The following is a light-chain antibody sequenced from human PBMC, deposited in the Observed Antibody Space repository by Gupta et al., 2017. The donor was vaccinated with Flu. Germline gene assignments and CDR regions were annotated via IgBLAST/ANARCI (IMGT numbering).Light chain of an antibody. V-gene: IGKV4-1*01. Sequence: DIVMTQSPDSLAVSLGERATINCKSSQSVLYSSNNKNYLAWYQQKPGQPPKLLIYWASTREPGVPDRFSGSGSGTDFTLTISSLQAEDVAVYHCQQYYSTPQTFGQGTKVEIK. J-gene: IGKJ1*01. CDR3: QQYYSTPQT. CDR2: WAS. CDR1: QSVLYSSNNKNY.